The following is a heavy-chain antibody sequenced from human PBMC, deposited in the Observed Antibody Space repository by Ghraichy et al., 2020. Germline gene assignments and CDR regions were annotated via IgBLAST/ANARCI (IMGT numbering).Heavy chain of an antibody. Sequence: SGPTLVKPTQTLTLTCTFSGFSLSTSGMCVSWIRQPPGKALEWLARIDWDDDKYYSTSLKTRLTISKDTSKNQVVLTMTNMDPVDTATYYCARLRRDGYNTIYYGMDVWGQGTTVTVSS. CDR3: ARLRRDGYNTIYYGMDV. CDR2: IDWDDDK. J-gene: IGHJ6*02. CDR1: GFSLSTSGMC. V-gene: IGHV2-70*11. D-gene: IGHD5-24*01.